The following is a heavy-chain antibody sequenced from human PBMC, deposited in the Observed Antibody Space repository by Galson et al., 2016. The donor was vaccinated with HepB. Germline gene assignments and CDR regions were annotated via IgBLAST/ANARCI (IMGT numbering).Heavy chain of an antibody. V-gene: IGHV3-74*01. CDR3: ARDDVDYYYYYGMDV. D-gene: IGHD2-21*01. Sequence: LVWVSRINSDGSRATYADSVKGRFTISRDNAKNTLYLEMNSLRAEETAVYYCARDDVDYYYYYGMDVWGQGTTVTVS. J-gene: IGHJ6*02. CDR2: INSDGSRA.